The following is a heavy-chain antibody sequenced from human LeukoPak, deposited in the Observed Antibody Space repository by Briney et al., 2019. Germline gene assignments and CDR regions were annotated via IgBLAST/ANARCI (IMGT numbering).Heavy chain of an antibody. CDR1: GGSISNYY. D-gene: IGHD3-3*01. Sequence: SETLSLTCTVSGGSISNYYWSWIRRPPGKGLEWIGYIYYSGSTYYNPSLKSRVTISVDTSKNQFSLKLSSVTAADTAVYYCARIYDFWSGYYSYNWFDPWGQGTLVTVSS. CDR2: IYYSGST. CDR3: ARIYDFWSGYYSYNWFDP. J-gene: IGHJ5*02. V-gene: IGHV4-59*04.